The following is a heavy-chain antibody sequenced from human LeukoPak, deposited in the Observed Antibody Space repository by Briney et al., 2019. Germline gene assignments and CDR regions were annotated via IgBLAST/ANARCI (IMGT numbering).Heavy chain of an antibody. D-gene: IGHD3-22*01. V-gene: IGHV3-30*02. CDR2: ILYDGSNK. Sequence: PGGSLRLSCAASAFTFREHGMHWVRQSPGKGLEWVAFILYDGSNKFYADSVKGRFAISRDNSKYTLSLQMNSLRAEDTATYYCARAIDKGTGYYMDYWGQGTLVIVSS. J-gene: IGHJ4*02. CDR1: AFTFREHG. CDR3: ARAIDKGTGYYMDY.